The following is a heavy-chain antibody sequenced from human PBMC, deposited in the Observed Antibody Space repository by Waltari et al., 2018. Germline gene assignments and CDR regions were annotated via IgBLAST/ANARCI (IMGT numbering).Heavy chain of an antibody. Sequence: QVQLVQSGAEVTKPGASVKVACRASGHTLPGYSMTWVRQAAGHGLEWMGWINPNSGCTNYAQKFQGRVTMTRDTSISTAYMELSRLRSDDTAVYYCASGEDYYDSSGSYFDYWGQGTLVTVSS. J-gene: IGHJ4*02. D-gene: IGHD3-22*01. CDR3: ASGEDYYDSSGSYFDY. CDR1: GHTLPGYS. CDR2: INPNSGCT. V-gene: IGHV1-2*02.